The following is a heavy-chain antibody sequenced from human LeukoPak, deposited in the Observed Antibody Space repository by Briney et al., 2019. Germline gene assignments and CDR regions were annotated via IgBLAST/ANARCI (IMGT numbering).Heavy chain of an antibody. V-gene: IGHV3-30*18. Sequence: GGSLRLSCAASGFTFSSYGMHWVRQAPGKGLEWVAVISYDGSNKYYADSVKGRFTISRDNSKNTLYLQMNSLRAEDTAVYYCAKDGTDYYDSSGPRDYYYGMDVWGQGTTVTVSS. D-gene: IGHD3-22*01. J-gene: IGHJ6*02. CDR3: AKDGTDYYDSSGPRDYYYGMDV. CDR1: GFTFSSYG. CDR2: ISYDGSNK.